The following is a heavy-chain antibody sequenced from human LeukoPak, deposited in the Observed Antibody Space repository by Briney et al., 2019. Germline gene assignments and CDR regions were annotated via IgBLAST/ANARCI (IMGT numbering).Heavy chain of an antibody. CDR3: ARAPDSSGYYYSYFDY. J-gene: IGHJ4*02. Sequence: SETLSLTCTVSGYSISSGYYWGWIRQPPGKGLEWIGSIYHSGSTYYNPSLKSRVTISVDTSKNQFSLKLSSVTAADTAVYYCARAPDSSGYYYSYFDYWGQGTLVTVSS. D-gene: IGHD3-22*01. CDR1: GYSISSGYY. CDR2: IYHSGST. V-gene: IGHV4-38-2*02.